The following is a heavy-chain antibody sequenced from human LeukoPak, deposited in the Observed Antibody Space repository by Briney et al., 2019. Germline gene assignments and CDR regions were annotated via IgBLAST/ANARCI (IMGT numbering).Heavy chain of an antibody. V-gene: IGHV3-23*05. CDR1: GFTFSSSD. CDR3: AKRGKPTVGHHYVDV. Sequence: GGSLRLSCAASGFTFSSSDMSWVRQAPGSGLEWVSSIRHSDSNTYYADSVMGRFTISRDNSKNTLYLQMNSLRAEDTAVYYCAKRGKPTVGHHYVDVWGKGTTVSVSS. D-gene: IGHD1-1*01. J-gene: IGHJ6*03. CDR2: IRHSDSNT.